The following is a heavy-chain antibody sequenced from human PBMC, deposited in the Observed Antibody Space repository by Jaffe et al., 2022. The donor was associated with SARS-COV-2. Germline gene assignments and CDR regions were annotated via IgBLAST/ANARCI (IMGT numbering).Heavy chain of an antibody. V-gene: IGHV3-48*02. CDR3: ARDRDGYYSGLDV. Sequence: EVQLVESGGGVVQPGGSLRLSCAASGFTFGTYTMNWVRQAPGMGLEWISYVSTSSSTIHYAASVKGRFTISRDNAKNSLYLQMNSLRDEDTAVYYCARDRDGYYSGLDVWGRGTTVTVSS. D-gene: IGHD3-22*01. CDR1: GFTFGTYT. J-gene: IGHJ6*02. CDR2: VSTSSSTI.